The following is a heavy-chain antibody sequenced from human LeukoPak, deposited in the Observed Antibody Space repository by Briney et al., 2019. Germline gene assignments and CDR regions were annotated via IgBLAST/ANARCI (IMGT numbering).Heavy chain of an antibody. Sequence: PSGGSLRLSCAASGFTFSSYWMSWVRQAPGKGLEWVANIKQDGSEKYYVDSVKGRFTISRDNAKNSLYLQMNSLRAEDTAVYYCASGPGYYDFWSGYSSLPFDYWGQGTLVTVSS. D-gene: IGHD3-3*01. CDR2: IKQDGSEK. J-gene: IGHJ4*02. CDR3: ASGPGYYDFWSGYSSLPFDY. V-gene: IGHV3-7*01. CDR1: GFTFSSYW.